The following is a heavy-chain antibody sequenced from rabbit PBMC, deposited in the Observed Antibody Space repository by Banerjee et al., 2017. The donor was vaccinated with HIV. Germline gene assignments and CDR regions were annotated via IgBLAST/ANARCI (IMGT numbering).Heavy chain of an antibody. CDR2: INTSSGNT. Sequence: QEQLVESGGGLVKPGASLTLTCKASGFSFSTEDVMCWVRQAPGKGLEWIACINTSSGNTVYASWAKGPFIISKTSSTTVTLQMTSLTAADTATYFCARDLAAVIGWNFNLWGPGTLVTVS. D-gene: IGHD1-1*01. J-gene: IGHJ4*01. V-gene: IGHV1S45*01. CDR3: ARDLAAVIGWNFNL. CDR1: GFSFSTEDV.